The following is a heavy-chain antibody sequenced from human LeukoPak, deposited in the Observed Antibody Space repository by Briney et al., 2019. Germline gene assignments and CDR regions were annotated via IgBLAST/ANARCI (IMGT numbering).Heavy chain of an antibody. CDR2: ISSTSSYI. V-gene: IGHV3-21*01. CDR1: GFTFSSYS. D-gene: IGHD2-8*01. Sequence: PRGSLRLSCAASGFTFSSYSMNWVRQAPGKGLEWVSSISSTSSYIYYADSMKGRFTISRDNAENSLYLQMNSLRAEDTAVYYCAGGVKDYWGQGTLVTVSS. J-gene: IGHJ4*02. CDR3: AGGVKDY.